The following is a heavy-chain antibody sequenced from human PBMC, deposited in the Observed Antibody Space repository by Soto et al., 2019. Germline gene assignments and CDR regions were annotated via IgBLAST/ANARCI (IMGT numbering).Heavy chain of an antibody. CDR1: GGSFSGYY. D-gene: IGHD3-16*01. J-gene: IGHJ4*02. CDR2: INHSGST. Sequence: QVQLQQWGAGLLEPSETLSLTCAVYGGSFSGYYWSWIRQPPGKGLEWIGEINHSGSTKYNPSLKSRVTISVDTSKNQFSLELSSVTAADTAVYFCARPGPIRGEWTSPRFDCWGQGTLVTVSS. CDR3: ARPGPIRGEWTSPRFDC. V-gene: IGHV4-34*01.